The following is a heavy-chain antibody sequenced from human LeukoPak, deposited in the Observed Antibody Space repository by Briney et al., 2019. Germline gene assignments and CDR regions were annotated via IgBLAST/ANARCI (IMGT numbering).Heavy chain of an antibody. CDR1: GGSISSSSYY. Sequence: SETLSLTCTVSGGSISSSSYYWGWIRQPPGKGLEWIGYIYYSGSTNYNPSLKSRVTISVDTSKNQFSLKLSSVTAADTAVYYCAKGRAMNEQLAIEYFQHWGQGTLVTVSS. CDR3: AKGRAMNEQLAIEYFQH. V-gene: IGHV4-61*05. J-gene: IGHJ1*01. D-gene: IGHD6-13*01. CDR2: IYYSGST.